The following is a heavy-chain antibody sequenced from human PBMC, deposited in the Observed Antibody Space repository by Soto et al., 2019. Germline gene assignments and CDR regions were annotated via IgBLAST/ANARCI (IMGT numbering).Heavy chain of an antibody. D-gene: IGHD6-13*01. CDR1: GGSISSYY. CDR2: IYYSGST. Sequence: SETLSLTCTVSGGSISSYYWSWIRQPPGKGLEWIGYIYYSGSTNYNPSLKSRVTISVDTSKNQFSLKLSSVTAADTAVYYCARGGMRKQQPLDVWGKGTTVTVSS. J-gene: IGHJ6*04. V-gene: IGHV4-59*01. CDR3: ARGGMRKQQPLDV.